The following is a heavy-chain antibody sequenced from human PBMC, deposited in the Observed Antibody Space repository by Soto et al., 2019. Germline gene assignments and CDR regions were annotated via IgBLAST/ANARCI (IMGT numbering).Heavy chain of an antibody. V-gene: IGHV3-30*18. Sequence: QVQLVESGGGAVQPGASLRLSCVASGFDFTYYAMHWVRQAPGKGLESVAVMSSDGSKIHHTDSVKGRFTISRDNSKNTLYLQMTSLRKEDTAVYFCAKDEGVGGTLGLFDYWCQGTRVSVSS. CDR3: AKDEGVGGTLGLFDY. CDR2: MSSDGSKI. CDR1: GFDFTYYA. J-gene: IGHJ4*02. D-gene: IGHD1-26*01.